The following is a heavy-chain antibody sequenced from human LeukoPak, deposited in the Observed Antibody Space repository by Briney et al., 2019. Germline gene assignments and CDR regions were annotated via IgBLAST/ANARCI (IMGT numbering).Heavy chain of an antibody. CDR2: ISGSGGST. V-gene: IGHV3-23*01. CDR3: AGVGSDFWSGYYIYYYYYGMDV. D-gene: IGHD3-3*01. J-gene: IGHJ6*02. Sequence: PGGSLRLSCAASGFTFSSYAMSRVRQAPGKGLEWVSAISGSGGSTYYADSVKGRFTISRDNSKNTLYLQMNSLRAEDTAVYYCAGVGSDFWSGYYIYYYYYGMDVWGQGTTVTVSS. CDR1: GFTFSSYA.